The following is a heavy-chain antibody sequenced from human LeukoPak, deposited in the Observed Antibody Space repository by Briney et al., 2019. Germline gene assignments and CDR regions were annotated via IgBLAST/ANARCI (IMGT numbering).Heavy chain of an antibody. V-gene: IGHV3-30*02. CDR2: IRYDGSNK. J-gene: IGHJ4*02. CDR1: GFTFSSYG. CDR3: AKDKSREDSYGHGPDY. D-gene: IGHD5-18*01. Sequence: GGSLRLSCAASGFTFSSYGMHWVRQAPGKGLEWVAFIRYDGSNKYYADSVKGRFTISRDNSKNTLYLQMNSLRAEDTAVYYCAKDKSREDSYGHGPDYWGQGTLVTVSS.